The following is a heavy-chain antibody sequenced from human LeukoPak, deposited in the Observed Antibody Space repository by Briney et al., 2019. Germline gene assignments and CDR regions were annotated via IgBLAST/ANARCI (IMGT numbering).Heavy chain of an antibody. J-gene: IGHJ1*01. CDR3: AKDVNRSLRYFDWLLPAEYFQH. D-gene: IGHD3-9*01. CDR2: ISYDGSNK. CDR1: GFTFSSYG. V-gene: IGHV3-30*18. Sequence: GGSLRLSCAASGFTFSSYGMHWVRQAPGKGLEWVAVISYDGSNKYYADSVKGRFTISRDNSKNTLYLQMNSLRAGDTAVYYCAKDVNRSLRYFDWLLPAEYFQHWGQGTLVTVSS.